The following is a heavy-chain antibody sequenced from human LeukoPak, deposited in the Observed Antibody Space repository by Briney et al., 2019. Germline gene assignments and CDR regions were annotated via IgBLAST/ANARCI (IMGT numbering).Heavy chain of an antibody. Sequence: FTFSSYWMHWVRHAPGKXLVWGXRINGDGSSTSYADSVKGRFTISRDNAKNTLYLQMNSLRAEDTAVYYCAIDSSGWTTFDYWGQGTLVTVSS. D-gene: IGHD6-19*01. CDR2: INGDGSST. CDR3: AIDSSGWTTFDY. CDR1: FTFSSYW. J-gene: IGHJ4*02. V-gene: IGHV3-74*01.